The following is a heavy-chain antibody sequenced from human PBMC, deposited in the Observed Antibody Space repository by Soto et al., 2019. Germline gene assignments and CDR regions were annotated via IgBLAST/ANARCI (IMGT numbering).Heavy chain of an antibody. CDR1: GFTFDDYA. CDR2: ISWNSGSI. CDR3: ARDPSQLASNFDS. D-gene: IGHD3-3*02. V-gene: IGHV3-9*01. Sequence: GGSLRLSCAASGFTFDDYAMHWVRQAPGKGLEWVSGISWNSGSIGYADSVKGRFTISRDNAKNSLYLQMNSLRAEDTALYYCARDPSQLASNFDSWGQGTLVTVSS. J-gene: IGHJ4*02.